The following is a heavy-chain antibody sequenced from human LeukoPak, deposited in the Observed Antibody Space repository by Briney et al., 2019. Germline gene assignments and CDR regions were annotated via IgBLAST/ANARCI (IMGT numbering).Heavy chain of an antibody. CDR3: ARGWYSSPLNNWFDP. D-gene: IGHD6-13*01. V-gene: IGHV4-39*07. Sequence: SETLSLTCTVSGGSISSSSYYWGWIRQPPGKGLEWIGSIYYSGSTYYNPSLKSRVTISVDTSKNQFSLKLSSVTAADTAVYYCARGWYSSPLNNWFDPRGQGTLVTVSS. CDR2: IYYSGST. CDR1: GGSISSSSYY. J-gene: IGHJ5*02.